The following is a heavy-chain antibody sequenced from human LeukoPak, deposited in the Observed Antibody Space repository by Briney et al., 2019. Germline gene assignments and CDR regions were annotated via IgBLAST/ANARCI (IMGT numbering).Heavy chain of an antibody. CDR1: GGSISSGSYY. CDR3: ASATYCSSTSCYQEYYYGMDV. CDR2: IYTSGST. D-gene: IGHD2-2*01. J-gene: IGHJ6*02. V-gene: IGHV4-61*02. Sequence: PSEILSLTCTVSGGSISSGSYYWSWIRQPAGKGLEWIGRIYTSGSTNYNPSLKSRVTISVDTSKNQFSLKLSSVTAADTAVYYCASATYCSSTSCYQEYYYGMDVWGQGTTVTVSS.